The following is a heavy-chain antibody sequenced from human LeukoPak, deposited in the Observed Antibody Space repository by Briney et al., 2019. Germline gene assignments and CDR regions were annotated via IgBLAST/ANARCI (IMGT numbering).Heavy chain of an antibody. V-gene: IGHV3-15*01. CDR2: INTRTDGATT. CDR1: GFAFSGTW. Sequence: GGSLRLSCAGSGFAFSGTWLNWVRQAPGQGLEWVGRINTRTDGATTTYAAPVKGRFTISRDDSKSTLYLEMNSLKTEDTAVYYCTTEFWYYFNNWGQGTLVTVSS. CDR3: TTEFWYYFNN. D-gene: IGHD3-3*01. J-gene: IGHJ4*02.